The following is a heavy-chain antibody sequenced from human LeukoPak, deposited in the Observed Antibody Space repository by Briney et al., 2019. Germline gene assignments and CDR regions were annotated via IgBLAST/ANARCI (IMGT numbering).Heavy chain of an antibody. V-gene: IGHV3-7*01. J-gene: IGHJ4*02. Sequence: PGGSLRLSCAASGFTFSSYWMSWVRQAPGKGLAWVANIKQDGSEKYYVDSVKGRFTISRDNAKNSLYLQMNSLRAGDTAVYYCARCDFWSGYYADYFDYWGQGTLVTVSS. D-gene: IGHD3-3*01. CDR3: ARCDFWSGYYADYFDY. CDR1: GFTFSSYW. CDR2: IKQDGSEK.